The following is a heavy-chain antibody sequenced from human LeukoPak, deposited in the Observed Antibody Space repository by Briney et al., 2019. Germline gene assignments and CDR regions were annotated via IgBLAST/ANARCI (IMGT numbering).Heavy chain of an antibody. Sequence: GGSLRLSCAASGFTFSSYAMSWVRQAPGKGLEWVSAISGSGGRTHYTDSVKGRFTISRDNSKNTLYLQMNSLRAEDTAVYYCAKDPSSGWWSMMDYWGQGTLVTVSS. D-gene: IGHD6-19*01. CDR2: ISGSGGRT. CDR3: AKDPSSGWWSMMDY. V-gene: IGHV3-23*01. CDR1: GFTFSSYA. J-gene: IGHJ4*02.